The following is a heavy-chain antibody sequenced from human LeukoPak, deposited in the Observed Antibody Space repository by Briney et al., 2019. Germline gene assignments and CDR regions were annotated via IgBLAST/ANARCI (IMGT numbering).Heavy chain of an antibody. CDR3: ARAPVFYDSSAQPRHYYYYGMDV. J-gene: IGHJ6*02. V-gene: IGHV1-2*02. CDR2: INPNSGGT. D-gene: IGHD3-22*01. Sequence: ASVKVSCKASGYTFTGYYMHWVRQAPGQGLEWMGWINPNSGGTNYAQKFQGRVTMTRDPSISTAYMELSRLRSDDTAVYYCARAPVFYDSSAQPRHYYYYGMDVWGQGTTVTVSS. CDR1: GYTFTGYY.